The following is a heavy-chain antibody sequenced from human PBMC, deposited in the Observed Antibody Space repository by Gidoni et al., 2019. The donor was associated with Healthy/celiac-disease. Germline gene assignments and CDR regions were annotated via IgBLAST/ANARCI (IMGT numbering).Heavy chain of an antibody. J-gene: IGHJ4*02. Sequence: EVQLVESGGGLVQPGGSLRLSCSAPGFTFSSYAMSWVRQAPGKGLEWVSAISGSGGSTYYADSVKGRFTISRDNSKNTLYLQMNSLRAEDTAVYYCANFRGRLRPLDYWGQGTLVTVSS. V-gene: IGHV3-23*04. CDR3: ANFRGRLRPLDY. D-gene: IGHD4-17*01. CDR1: GFTFSSYA. CDR2: ISGSGGST.